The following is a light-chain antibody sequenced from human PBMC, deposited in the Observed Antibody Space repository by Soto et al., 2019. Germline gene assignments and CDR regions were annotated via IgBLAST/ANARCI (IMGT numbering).Light chain of an antibody. CDR2: AGS. CDR1: QSISNY. V-gene: IGKV1-39*01. CDR3: QHSYSTPRT. J-gene: IGKJ2*01. Sequence: DIQMTQSPSSLSASIGDRVTITYRAGQSISNYLNWYQQKPGKAPKLLIYAGSSLQSGVPSRFSGSGSGTDFNLTISSLQPEYFATYYCQHSYSTPRTFGQGTKLEIK.